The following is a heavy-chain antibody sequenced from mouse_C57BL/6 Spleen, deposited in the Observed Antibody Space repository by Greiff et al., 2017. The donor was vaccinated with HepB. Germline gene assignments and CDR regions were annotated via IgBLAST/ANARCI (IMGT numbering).Heavy chain of an antibody. CDR2: IYPSDSET. V-gene: IGHV1-61*01. Sequence: QVQLQQSGAELVRPGSSVKLSCKASGYTFTSYWMDWVKQRPGQGLEWIGNIYPSDSETHYNQKFKDKATLTVDKSSSTAYMQLSSLTSEDSAVYYCARRTMITSLFDYWGQGTTLTVSS. CDR3: ARRTMITSLFDY. D-gene: IGHD2-4*01. J-gene: IGHJ2*01. CDR1: GYTFTSYW.